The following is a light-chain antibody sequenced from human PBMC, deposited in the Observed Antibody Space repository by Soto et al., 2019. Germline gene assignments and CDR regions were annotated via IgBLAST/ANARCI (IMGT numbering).Light chain of an antibody. J-gene: IGLJ2*01. CDR1: SSDVGGYDY. CDR3: SSYTTSSALV. V-gene: IGLV2-14*01. Sequence: QSALTQSASVSGSPGQSITIPCTGTSSDVGGYDYVSWYQQHPGKVPKLIIYKVIKRPSGVSHRFSGSKSGNTASLTISGLQTEDEADYYCSSYTTSSALVFGGGTKLTVL. CDR2: KVI.